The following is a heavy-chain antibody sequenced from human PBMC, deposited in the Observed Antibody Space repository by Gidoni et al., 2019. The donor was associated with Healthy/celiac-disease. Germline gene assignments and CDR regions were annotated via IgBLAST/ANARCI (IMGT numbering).Heavy chain of an antibody. Sequence: EVQLVESGGGLVQPGGSLRLSCAASGFTVSSNYMSWVRQAPGKGLEWVSVIYSGGSTYYADSVKGRFTISRDNSKNTLYLQMNSLRAEDTAVYYCAREFELTTGTRFDPWGQGTLVTVSS. D-gene: IGHD3-10*01. J-gene: IGHJ5*02. CDR2: IYSGGST. CDR3: AREFELTTGTRFDP. V-gene: IGHV3-66*01. CDR1: GFTVSSNY.